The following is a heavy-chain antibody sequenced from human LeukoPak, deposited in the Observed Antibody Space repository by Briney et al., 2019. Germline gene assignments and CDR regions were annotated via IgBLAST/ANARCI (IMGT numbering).Heavy chain of an antibody. Sequence: GGSLSLSCAASGFTFSSAAMTWLRPAPGKGLEWVSTITGSDDRTYYADYEKDRFTISREYSKNTLHLQMNRLRVEDTAIYYCAKGPQLNSGYHPNYWGQGILVTVSS. CDR3: AKGPQLNSGYHPNY. V-gene: IGHV3-23*01. J-gene: IGHJ4*02. CDR2: ITGSDDRT. CDR1: GFTFSSAA. D-gene: IGHD5-12*01.